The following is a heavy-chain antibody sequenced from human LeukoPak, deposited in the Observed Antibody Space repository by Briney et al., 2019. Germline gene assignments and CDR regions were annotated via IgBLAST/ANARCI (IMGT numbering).Heavy chain of an antibody. CDR2: ISSSSSYI. J-gene: IGHJ3*02. V-gene: IGHV3-21*01. CDR1: GFTFSSYS. D-gene: IGHD3-9*01. CDR3: ARFHGGILRYFDWYPPGSNKWAFDI. Sequence: GGSLRLSCAASGFTFSSYSMNWVRQAPGKGLEWVSSISSSSSYIYYADSVKGRFTISRDNAKNSLYLQMNSLRAEDTAVYYCARFHGGILRYFDWYPPGSNKWAFDIWGQGTMVTVSS.